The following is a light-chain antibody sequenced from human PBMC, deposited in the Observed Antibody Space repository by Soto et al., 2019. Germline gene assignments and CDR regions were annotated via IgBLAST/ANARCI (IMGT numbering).Light chain of an antibody. CDR3: QPRSNWPRT. CDR1: QSVSSY. V-gene: IGKV3-11*01. Sequence: EIVLTQSPATLSLSPGERATLSCRASQSVSSYLAWYQQKPGQAPRLLIYDASNRATGIPARLSGSGSGTDFTHTISSLEPDDFAVYYCQPRSNWPRTFGQGTKVEIK. CDR2: DAS. J-gene: IGKJ1*01.